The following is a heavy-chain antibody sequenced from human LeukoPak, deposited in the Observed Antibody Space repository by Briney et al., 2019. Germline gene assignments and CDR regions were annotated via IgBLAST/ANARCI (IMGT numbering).Heavy chain of an antibody. D-gene: IGHD6-19*01. V-gene: IGHV3-23*01. CDR1: GFTFSSYA. CDR3: AKDRYVAAVAVTLFDY. CDR2: ISGSGGST. J-gene: IGHJ4*02. Sequence: GGSLRLSCAASGFTFSSYAMSCVRQAPGKGLEWVSAISGSGGSTYYADSVKGRFTISRDNSKNTLYLQMNSLRAEDTAVYYCAKDRYVAAVAVTLFDYWGQGTLVTVSS.